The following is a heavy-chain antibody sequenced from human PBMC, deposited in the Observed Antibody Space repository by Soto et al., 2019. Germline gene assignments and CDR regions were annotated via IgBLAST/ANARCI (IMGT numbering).Heavy chain of an antibody. J-gene: IGHJ3*02. D-gene: IGHD6-13*01. Sequence: QVQLVQSGAEVKKPGSSVKVSCKASGGTFSSYAISWVRQAPGQGLEWMGGIIPIFGTANYAQKFKGRVTITADQSARTAYKELSRLRSEDTAVYYCARAGIADRTGDAFYIWGQGTMVTVSS. CDR2: IIPIFGTA. CDR3: ARAGIADRTGDAFYI. V-gene: IGHV1-69*01. CDR1: GGTFSSYA.